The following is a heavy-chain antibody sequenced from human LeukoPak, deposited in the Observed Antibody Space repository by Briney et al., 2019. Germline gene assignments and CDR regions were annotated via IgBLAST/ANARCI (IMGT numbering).Heavy chain of an antibody. CDR3: ASSIGRIPATTLVMGYFDY. V-gene: IGHV4-39*01. CDR2: IYYSGST. D-gene: IGHD1/OR15-1a*01. Sequence: SETLSLTCTVSGGSISSSSYYWGWIRQPPGKGLEWIGSIYYSGSTYYNPSLKSRVTISVDTSKNQFSLKLRSVTASDTAVYYCASSIGRIPATTLVMGYFDYWGQGTQVTVSS. J-gene: IGHJ4*02. CDR1: GGSISSSSYY.